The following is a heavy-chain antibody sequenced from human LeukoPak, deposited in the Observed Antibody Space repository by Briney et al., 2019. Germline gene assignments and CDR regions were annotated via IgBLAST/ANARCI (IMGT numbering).Heavy chain of an antibody. CDR3: ARVWGDSYGYVWGRSYYFDY. J-gene: IGHJ4*02. V-gene: IGHV4-38-2*02. Sequence: PSETLSLTCTVSGYSISSGYYWGWIRQPPGKGLEWIGSIYHSGSTYYNPSLKSRVTISVDTSKNQFSLKLSSVTAADTAVYYCARVWGDSYGYVWGRSYYFDYWGQGTLVTVSS. CDR2: IYHSGST. CDR1: GYSISSGYY. D-gene: IGHD5-18*01.